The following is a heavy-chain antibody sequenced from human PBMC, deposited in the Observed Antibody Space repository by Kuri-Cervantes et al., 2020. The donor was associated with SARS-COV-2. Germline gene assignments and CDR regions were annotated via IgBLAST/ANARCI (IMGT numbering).Heavy chain of an antibody. CDR1: EFTFSSYS. CDR2: ISSSSSTI. V-gene: IGHV3-48*02. D-gene: IGHD6-13*01. Sequence: GESLKISCAASEFTFSSYSMNWVRQAPGKGLEWVSYISSSSSTIYYADSVKGRFTISRDNAKNSLYLQMNSLRDEDTAVYYCARDGGATAGTYYYYGMDVWGQGTTVTVSS. CDR3: ARDGGATAGTYYYYGMDV. J-gene: IGHJ6*02.